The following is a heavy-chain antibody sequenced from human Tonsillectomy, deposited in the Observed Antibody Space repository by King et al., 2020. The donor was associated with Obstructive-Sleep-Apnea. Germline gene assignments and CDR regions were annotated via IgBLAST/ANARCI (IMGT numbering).Heavy chain of an antibody. V-gene: IGHV3-23*04. CDR3: AKGYSSIWYDYFDY. D-gene: IGHD6-13*01. CDR2: IGGVGRVT. Sequence: VQLVESGGDLVQPGGSLSLSFAAPGSFFTSSAWTWFRQAPGRGRGWVSGIGGVGRVTYTAAPVKGRFTISRDNSKNTLYLQMNSLRDEDTAVYYCAKGYSSIWYDYFDYWGQGTLVTVSS. J-gene: IGHJ4*02. CDR1: GSFFTSSA.